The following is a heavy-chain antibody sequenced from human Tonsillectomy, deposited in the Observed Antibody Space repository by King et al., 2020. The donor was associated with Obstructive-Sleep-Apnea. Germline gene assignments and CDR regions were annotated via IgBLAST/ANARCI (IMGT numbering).Heavy chain of an antibody. CDR3: ARHPALGNNLVPFDK. J-gene: IGHJ4*02. CDR2: IYPGDSDT. V-gene: IGHV5-51*01. CDR1: GYKFTTYW. D-gene: IGHD6-6*01. Sequence: VQLVESGPEAKKPGESLKISCKASGYKFTTYWIGWVRQKPGKGLEWMGIIYPGDSDTRYGPSFQGHVTISADKSISTAFLQWSSLTASDNAMYYCARHPALGNNLVPFDKWGQGTLVTVSS.